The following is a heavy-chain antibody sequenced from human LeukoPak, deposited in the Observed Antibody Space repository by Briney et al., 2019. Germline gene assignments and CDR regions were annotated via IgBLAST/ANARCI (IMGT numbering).Heavy chain of an antibody. J-gene: IGHJ4*02. D-gene: IGHD6-19*01. V-gene: IGHV3-43*02. CDR3: ARESETSGWYDY. CDR2: ISGVGGST. Sequence: PRGSLRLSCAAPGFIFDNYAIHWVRQAPGKGLEWVSLISGVGGSTFYADSVRGRFTISRDNTRKSLSLQMSSLRSEDTALYYCARESETSGWYDYWGQGTLVTVSS. CDR1: GFIFDNYA.